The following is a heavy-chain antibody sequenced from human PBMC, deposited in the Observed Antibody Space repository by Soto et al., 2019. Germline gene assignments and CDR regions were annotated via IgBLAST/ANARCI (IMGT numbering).Heavy chain of an antibody. Sequence: GGSLRLSCAASGFTFSSCSMSWVRQAPEKGLEWVSSISSGGSYIYYADSVKGRFTISRDNAKNSLYLQLNSLRAEDTAVYYCARRSCSDGICPFDYWGHGTLVTVSS. D-gene: IGHD2-15*01. J-gene: IGHJ4*01. V-gene: IGHV3-21*01. CDR2: ISSGGSYI. CDR1: GFTFSSCS. CDR3: ARRSCSDGICPFDY.